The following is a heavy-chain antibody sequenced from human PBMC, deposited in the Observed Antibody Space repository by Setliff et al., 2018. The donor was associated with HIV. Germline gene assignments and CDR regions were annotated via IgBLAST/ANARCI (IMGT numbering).Heavy chain of an antibody. D-gene: IGHD3-10*01. V-gene: IGHV4-30-4*08. CDR3: ARSIYGSGTYPLDI. CDR2: ITYSGSA. J-gene: IGHJ4*02. Sequence: PSETLSLTCTVSGGSISSDDYYWNWIRQPPGKGLEWIGYITYSGSAYYNPSLESRVTISVDTSKNQFSLKLSSVTAADTAVYYCARSIYGSGTYPLDIWGPGILVTVSS. CDR1: GGSISSDDYY.